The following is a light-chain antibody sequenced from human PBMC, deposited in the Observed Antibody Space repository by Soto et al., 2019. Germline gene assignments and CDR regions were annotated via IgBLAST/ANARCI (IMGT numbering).Light chain of an antibody. V-gene: IGKV3-20*01. Sequence: EIVLTQSPGTLSLSPGERATLSCRASQSVSSSYLAWYQQKPGQAPRLLIYGASSRATGIPDRCSGSGSGTGFTLTISRLETEDFVVYYCQQYGSSPYTFGQGTKLEIK. CDR2: GAS. J-gene: IGKJ2*01. CDR3: QQYGSSPYT. CDR1: QSVSSSY.